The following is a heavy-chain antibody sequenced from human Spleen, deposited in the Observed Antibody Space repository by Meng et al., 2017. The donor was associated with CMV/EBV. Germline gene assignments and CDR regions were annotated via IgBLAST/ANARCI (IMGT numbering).Heavy chain of an antibody. J-gene: IGHJ6*02. CDR3: ARSRSMYYYYGMDV. CDR2: IYYSGST. CDR1: GGSISSGDYY. V-gene: IGHV4-39*07. Sequence: SETLSLTCTVSGGSISSGDYYWSWIRQPPGKGLEWIGSIYYSGSTYYNPSLKSRVTISVDTSKNQFSLKLSSVTAADTAVYYCARSRSMYYYYGMDVWGQGTTVTVSS.